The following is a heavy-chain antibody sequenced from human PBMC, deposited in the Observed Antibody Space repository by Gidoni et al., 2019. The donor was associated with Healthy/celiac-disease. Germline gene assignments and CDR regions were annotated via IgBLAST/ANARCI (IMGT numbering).Heavy chain of an antibody. CDR2: IRSKASSYAT. CDR3: TRHPPNGVEDYYYYGMDV. CDR1: GFTFSGLA. Sequence: VQLAESGGSLVKTGGSVNFSRAPSGFTFSGLALNRGGQASGKGLELVGRIRSKASSYATAYAASVNGRFTISRDESKNTAYLRMHSMTTEDTAVYYCTRHPPNGVEDYYYYGMDVWGQGTTVTVSS. V-gene: IGHV3-73*01. J-gene: IGHJ6*02. D-gene: IGHD2-8*01.